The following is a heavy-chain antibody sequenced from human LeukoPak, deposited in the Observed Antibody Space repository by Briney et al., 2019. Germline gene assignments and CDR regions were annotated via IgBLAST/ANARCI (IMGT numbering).Heavy chain of an antibody. Sequence: PSETLSLTCTLSSGSLSSSYWSWIRQPAGKGLEWIGRIYTSGSTNYNPSLKSRVAMSVDTSKNQFSLDLTSVTAADTALYHCARLWIAASNFFDNWGQGTLVTVSS. J-gene: IGHJ4*02. CDR3: ARLWIAASNFFDN. D-gene: IGHD6-25*01. CDR2: IYTSGST. CDR1: SGSLSSSY. V-gene: IGHV4-4*07.